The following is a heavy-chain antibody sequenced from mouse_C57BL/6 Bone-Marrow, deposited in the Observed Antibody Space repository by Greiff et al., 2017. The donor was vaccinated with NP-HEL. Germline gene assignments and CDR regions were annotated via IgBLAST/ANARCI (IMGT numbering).Heavy chain of an antibody. J-gene: IGHJ1*03. CDR2: IDPKRGGT. CDR3: ARELYYGRLWYFDV. CDR1: GYTFPSYW. V-gene: IGHV1-72*01. Sequence: VQLQQSGAELVKPGASVKLSCKASGYTFPSYWMHWVKQRPGRGLEWIGRIDPKRGGTKYKENFKSKATLTVDKPSSTAYMQLSSLTSEDSAVYYCARELYYGRLWYFDVWGTGTTVTVSS. D-gene: IGHD1-1*01.